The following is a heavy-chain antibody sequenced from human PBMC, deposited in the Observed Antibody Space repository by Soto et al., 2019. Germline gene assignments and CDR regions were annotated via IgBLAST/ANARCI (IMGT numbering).Heavy chain of an antibody. V-gene: IGHV3-72*01. CDR1: GFTFTDYY. D-gene: IGHD3-10*01. CDR3: TRDRHGPVSFDY. J-gene: IGHJ4*02. CDR2: IKNKAQSYTT. Sequence: EVQLVESGGGLVQPGGSLRLSCAASGFTFTDYYMDWVRQAPGKGLEWVGRIKNKAQSYTTEYAASVKGRFTISRDDSINSLYLQMSSLNTEDTAVYYCTRDRHGPVSFDYWGQGTLVTVSS.